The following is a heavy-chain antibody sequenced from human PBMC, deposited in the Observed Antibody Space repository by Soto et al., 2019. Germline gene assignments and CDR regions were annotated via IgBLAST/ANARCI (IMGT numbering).Heavy chain of an antibody. V-gene: IGHV4-59*01. Sequence: SETLSLTCTVSGGSISSYYWSWIRQPPGKGLEWIGYIYYSGSTNYNPSLKSRVTISVDTSKNQFSLKLSSVTAADTAVYYCGGYRYYYDSSGYFGDYFDYWGQGTLVTVSS. CDR3: GGYRYYYDSSGYFGDYFDY. CDR1: GGSISSYY. D-gene: IGHD3-22*01. CDR2: IYYSGST. J-gene: IGHJ4*02.